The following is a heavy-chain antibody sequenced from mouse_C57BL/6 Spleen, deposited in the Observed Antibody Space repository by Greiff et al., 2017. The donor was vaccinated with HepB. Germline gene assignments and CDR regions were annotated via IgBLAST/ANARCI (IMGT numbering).Heavy chain of an antibody. J-gene: IGHJ4*01. V-gene: IGHV1-53*01. CDR2: INPSNGGT. CDR1: GYTFTSYW. D-gene: IGHD2-4*01. CDR3: AREELRRGYAMDY. Sequence: QVQLQQPGTELVKPGASVNLSCKASGYTFTSYWMHWVKQRPGQGLEWIGNINPSNGGTNYNEKFKSKATLTVDKSSSTAYMQLSSLTSEDSAVYYGAREELRRGYAMDYWGQGTSVTVSS.